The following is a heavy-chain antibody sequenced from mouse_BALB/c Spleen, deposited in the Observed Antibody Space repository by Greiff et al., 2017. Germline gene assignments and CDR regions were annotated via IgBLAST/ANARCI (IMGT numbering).Heavy chain of an antibody. CDR3: ARESGILWSAYYAMDY. CDR2: INPSSGYT. V-gene: IGHV1-4*02. J-gene: IGHJ4*01. D-gene: IGHD1-1*02. Sequence: QVQLQQSAAELARPGASVKMSCKASGYTFTSYTMHWVKQRPGQGLEWIGYINPSSGYTEYNQKFKDKTTLTADKSSSTAYMQLSSLTSEDSAVYYCARESGILWSAYYAMDYWGQGTSVTVSS. CDR1: GYTFTSYT.